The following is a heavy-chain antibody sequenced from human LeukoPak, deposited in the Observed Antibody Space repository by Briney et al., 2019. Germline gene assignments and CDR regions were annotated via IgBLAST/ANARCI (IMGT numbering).Heavy chain of an antibody. Sequence: ASVKVSCKASGYTFTGYYMHWVRQAPGQGLEWMGWINPNSGGTNYAQKFQGRVTMTRDTSISTAYMELSRLRSEDTAVYYCARGPLQLWGRYYYYYYMDVWGKGTTVTISS. CDR1: GYTFTGYY. CDR2: INPNSGGT. CDR3: ARGPLQLWGRYYYYYYMDV. V-gene: IGHV1-2*02. D-gene: IGHD5-18*01. J-gene: IGHJ6*03.